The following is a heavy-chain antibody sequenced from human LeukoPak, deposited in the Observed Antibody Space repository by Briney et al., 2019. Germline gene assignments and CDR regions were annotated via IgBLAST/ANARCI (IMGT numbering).Heavy chain of an antibody. CDR3: AKEGYQAGTTSKGYFDY. J-gene: IGHJ4*02. Sequence: GGSLRLSCAASGFTFSTYSMNWVRQAPGKGLEWVSSISSSSGYIYYADSVKGRFTISRDNSKNTLSLQMNSLRAEDTAAYYCAKEGYQAGTTSKGYFDYWGQGTLVTVSS. CDR2: ISSSSGYI. V-gene: IGHV3-21*04. CDR1: GFTFSTYS. D-gene: IGHD1-7*01.